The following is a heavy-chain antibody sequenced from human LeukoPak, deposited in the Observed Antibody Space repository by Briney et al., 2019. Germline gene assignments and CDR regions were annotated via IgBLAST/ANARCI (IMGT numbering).Heavy chain of an antibody. D-gene: IGHD6-13*01. J-gene: IGHJ4*02. V-gene: IGHV4-59*08. CDR3: ARHGSSWYEKDFFDY. CDR2: IYYSGST. Sequence: SETLSLTCTVSGGSISSYYWSWIRQPPGKGLEWIGYIYYSGSTNYNPSLKSRVTISVHTSKNQFSLKLGSVTAADAAVYYCARHGSSWYEKDFFDYWGQRTLVTVSS. CDR1: GGSISSYY.